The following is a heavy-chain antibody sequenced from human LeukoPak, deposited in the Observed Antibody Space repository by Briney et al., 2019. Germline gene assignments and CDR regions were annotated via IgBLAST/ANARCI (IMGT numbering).Heavy chain of an antibody. CDR1: GGSISSYY. J-gene: IGHJ3*02. CDR3: ARHTGGYSGTMGAFDI. V-gene: IGHV4-59*05. CDR2: IYYSGTT. D-gene: IGHD1-26*01. Sequence: SETLSLTCTVSGGSISSYYWSWIRQPPGKGLEWIGSIYYSGTTYYNPSLQSRVTISVDTSKNQFSLKLSSVTAADTALYYCARHTGGYSGTMGAFDIWGQVTMVTVSS.